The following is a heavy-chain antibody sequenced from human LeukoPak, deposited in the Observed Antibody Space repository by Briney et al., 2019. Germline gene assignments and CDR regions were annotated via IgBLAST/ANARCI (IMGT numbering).Heavy chain of an antibody. CDR3: ARGKIDWDGYNPSVHAFDI. CDR2: IIPIFGTA. Sequence: SVKVSCKASGGTFRSYAIRWVRQAPGQGLAWMGGIIPIFGTASYAQKFQGRVTITADESTSTAYMELSSLRSEDTAVYYCARGKIDWDGYNPSVHAFDIWGQGTMVTVSS. CDR1: GGTFRSYA. D-gene: IGHD5-24*01. J-gene: IGHJ3*02. V-gene: IGHV1-69*01.